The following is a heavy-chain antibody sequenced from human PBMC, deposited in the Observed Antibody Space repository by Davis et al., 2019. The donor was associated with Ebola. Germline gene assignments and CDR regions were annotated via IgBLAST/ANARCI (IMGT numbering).Heavy chain of an antibody. CDR1: GYSVSRGYY. CDR3: ARAPQSAASYFNY. V-gene: IGHV4-4*07. Sequence: PSETLSLTCTVSGYSVSRGYYWTWIRQPAGKEPEWIGRIHTSGNTHFNPSFESRLTMSIDTSKNKFSLRLSSMTAADTAVYYCARAPQSAASYFNYWGQGTLVTVSS. CDR2: IHTSGNT. J-gene: IGHJ4*02. D-gene: IGHD6-13*01.